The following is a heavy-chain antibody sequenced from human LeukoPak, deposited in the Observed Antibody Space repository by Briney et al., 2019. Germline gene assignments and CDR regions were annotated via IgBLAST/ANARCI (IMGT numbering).Heavy chain of an antibody. V-gene: IGHV4-30-2*01. CDR2: IYPSGST. D-gene: IGHD4-17*01. CDR1: GGSISSDGYP. Sequence: SETLSLTCAVSGGSISSDGYPWSWIRQPPGKGLEWIGYIYPSGSTYYNSSLKSRVIISVDRSKNQFSLNLSSVTAADTAVYFCARGGYGDLYWYFDPWGRGTLVTVSS. CDR3: ARGGYGDLYWYFDP. J-gene: IGHJ2*01.